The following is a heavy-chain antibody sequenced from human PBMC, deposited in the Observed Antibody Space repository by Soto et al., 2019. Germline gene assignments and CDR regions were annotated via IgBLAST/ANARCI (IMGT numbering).Heavy chain of an antibody. CDR3: ASDYGSGSYDGYYGMDV. CDR1: GFTLSSYA. CDR2: ISYDGSNK. V-gene: IGHV3-30-3*01. J-gene: IGHJ6*02. Sequence: QPWGSLRLSGAASGFTLSSYAMHWVRQAPGKGLEWVAVISYDGSNKYYADSVKGRFTISRDNSKNTLYLQMNSLRAEDTAVYYCASDYGSGSYDGYYGMDVWGQGTTVTVSS. D-gene: IGHD3-10*01.